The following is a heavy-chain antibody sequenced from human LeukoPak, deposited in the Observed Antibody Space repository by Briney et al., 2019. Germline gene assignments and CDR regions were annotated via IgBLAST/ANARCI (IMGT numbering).Heavy chain of an antibody. D-gene: IGHD6-13*01. Sequence: SSVEVSCKASGGTFSSYAISWVRQAPGQGLEWMGRIIPILGIANYAQKFQGRVTITADKSTSTAYMELSSLRSEDTAVYYCATLLYSSAAAGFFDYWGQGTLVTVSS. J-gene: IGHJ4*02. CDR2: IIPILGIA. V-gene: IGHV1-69*04. CDR3: ATLLYSSAAAGFFDY. CDR1: GGTFSSYA.